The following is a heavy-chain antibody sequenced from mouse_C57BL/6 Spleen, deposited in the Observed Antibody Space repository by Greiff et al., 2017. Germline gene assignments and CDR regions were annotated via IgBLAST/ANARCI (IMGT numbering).Heavy chain of an antibody. CDR1: GFTFSDYG. V-gene: IGHV5-17*01. CDR2: ISSGSSTI. J-gene: IGHJ4*01. CDR3: ARTDSYCAMDY. Sequence: EVKLVESGGGLVKPGGSLKLSCAASGFTFSDYGMHWVRQAPEKGLEWVAYISSGSSTIYYADTVKGRFTISSDNAKNTLFLQLTSLRSENTAMYYFARTDSYCAMDYWGQGTSVTVSS.